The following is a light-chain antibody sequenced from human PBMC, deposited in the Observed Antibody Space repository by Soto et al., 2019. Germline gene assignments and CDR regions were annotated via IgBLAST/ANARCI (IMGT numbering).Light chain of an antibody. V-gene: IGKV2-28*01. CDR3: MQSLQSRA. CDR2: LGS. J-gene: IGKJ4*01. CDR1: ESLLHSNGYTY. Sequence: IVMTQSPLSLPVTPVEPASISFRSIESLLHSNGYTYLDWFLQKPGQSPQLLIYLGSNRASGVPDRFSGSGSGTDFTLKISRVEAEDVGVYYCMQSLQSRAFGGGTKVDIK.